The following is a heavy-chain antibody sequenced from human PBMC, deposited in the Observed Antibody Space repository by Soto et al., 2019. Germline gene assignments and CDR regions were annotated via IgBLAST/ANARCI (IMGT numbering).Heavy chain of an antibody. D-gene: IGHD2-21*02. Sequence: QVPLQESGPRLVRPSGTLSLTCTVSSGSISTANWWSWVRQPPGRGLEWIREIYHSGSTNYNLSLKSRVTLSVDKSKNQFSLRLSSVTAADTAMYYCARRGGGVVLTATTPSDYWGQGTLVTVSS. V-gene: IGHV4-4*02. CDR3: ARRGGGVVLTATTPSDY. J-gene: IGHJ4*02. CDR1: SGSISTANW. CDR2: IYHSGST.